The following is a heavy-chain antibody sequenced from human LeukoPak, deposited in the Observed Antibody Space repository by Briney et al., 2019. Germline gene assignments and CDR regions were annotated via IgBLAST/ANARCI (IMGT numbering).Heavy chain of an antibody. CDR2: IYYSGST. J-gene: IGHJ5*02. CDR3: ARHGAVRGVIRFDP. V-gene: IGHV4-59*08. D-gene: IGHD3-10*01. Sequence: SETLSLTCTVSAGSISSYYWSWIRQPPGKGLEWIGYIYYSGSTNYNPSLKSRVTISVDTSKNQFSLKLSSVTAADTAVYYCARHGAVRGVIRFDPWGQGTLVTVSS. CDR1: AGSISSYY.